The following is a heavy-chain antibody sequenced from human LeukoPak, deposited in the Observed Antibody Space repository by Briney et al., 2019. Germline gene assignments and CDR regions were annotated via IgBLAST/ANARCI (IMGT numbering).Heavy chain of an antibody. J-gene: IGHJ4*02. CDR3: ARGRSHRDYFDY. V-gene: IGHV3-48*03. Sequence: GGSLRLSCAASGFTLSSYEMNWVRQAPGKGLEWVSYINDRNTIIYYADSVKGRFTISRDNAKNSLYLQMNSLRAEDTAVYYCARGRSHRDYFDYWGQGTLVTVSS. CDR2: INDRNTII. CDR1: GFTLSSYE.